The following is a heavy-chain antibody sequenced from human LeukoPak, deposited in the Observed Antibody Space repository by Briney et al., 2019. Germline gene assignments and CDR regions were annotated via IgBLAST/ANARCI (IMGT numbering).Heavy chain of an antibody. CDR3: ASLDYYGSGSFDY. CDR2: IYYSGST. J-gene: IGHJ4*02. V-gene: IGHV4-31*03. CDR1: GGSISSGDYY. Sequence: SETLSLTCTVSGGSISSGDYYWSWIRQHRGKGLEWIGYIYYSGSTYYNPSLKSRVTISVDTSKNQFSLKLSSVTAADTAVYYCASLDYYGSGSFDYWGQGTLVTVSS. D-gene: IGHD3-10*01.